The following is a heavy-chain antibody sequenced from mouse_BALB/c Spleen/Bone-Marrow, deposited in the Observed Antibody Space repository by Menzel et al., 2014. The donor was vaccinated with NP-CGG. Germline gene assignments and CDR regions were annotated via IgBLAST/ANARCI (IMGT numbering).Heavy chain of an antibody. CDR1: GYAFTNYL. Sequence: QVQLQQSGAELVRPGTSVKVSCKASGYAFTNYLIEWVKQRPGQGLEWIGVINPGSGGNNYNEKFKGKATLTADKSSSTAYVQLSSLTSDDSAVYFCARSIYDGYSEAMDYWGQGTSVTVSS. CDR2: INPGSGGN. V-gene: IGHV1-54*03. J-gene: IGHJ4*01. CDR3: ARSIYDGYSEAMDY. D-gene: IGHD2-3*01.